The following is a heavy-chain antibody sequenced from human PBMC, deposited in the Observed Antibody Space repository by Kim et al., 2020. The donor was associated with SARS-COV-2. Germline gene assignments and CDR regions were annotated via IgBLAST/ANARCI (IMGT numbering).Heavy chain of an antibody. Sequence: RFTISRDNAKNSLYLQMNSLRAEDTAVYYCARDQPNYDYVWGSYHHTFDYWGQGTLVTVSS. V-gene: IGHV3-48*03. D-gene: IGHD3-16*02. J-gene: IGHJ4*02. CDR3: ARDQPNYDYVWGSYHHTFDY.